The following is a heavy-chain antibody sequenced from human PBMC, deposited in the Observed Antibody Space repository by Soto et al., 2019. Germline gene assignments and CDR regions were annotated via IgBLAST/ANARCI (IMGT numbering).Heavy chain of an antibody. D-gene: IGHD2-15*01. CDR1: GFTFSNNG. CDR3: AMDLYGGSSRFDY. Sequence: QVQLVESGGGVVQPGRSLRLSCVASGFTFSNNGIHWVRQAPGKGLEWVAVISSDGSKKYYADSVKGRFTISRDNSKNTLYLQMHSLRAEDTAVYYCAMDLYGGSSRFDYWGLGTVVTVSS. V-gene: IGHV3-30*03. J-gene: IGHJ4*02. CDR2: ISSDGSKK.